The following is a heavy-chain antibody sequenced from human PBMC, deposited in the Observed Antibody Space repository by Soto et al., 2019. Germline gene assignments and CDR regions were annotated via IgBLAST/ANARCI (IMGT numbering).Heavy chain of an antibody. J-gene: IGHJ4*02. CDR1: GGSVSSSSYY. CDR3: ARSLFGSGSYAYYFDY. D-gene: IGHD3-10*01. Sequence: SETLSLSYTVSGGSVSSSSYYWGWIRQPPGKGLEWIGSIYYSGTTNYNPSLKSRVTISVDTSKNQFSLKLSSVTAADTAVYYCARSLFGSGSYAYYFDYWGQGSLVTVSS. V-gene: IGHV4-39*01. CDR2: IYYSGTT.